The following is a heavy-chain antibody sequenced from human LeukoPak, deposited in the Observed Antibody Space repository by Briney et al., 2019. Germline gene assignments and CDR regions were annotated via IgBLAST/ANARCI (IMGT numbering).Heavy chain of an antibody. V-gene: IGHV3-23*01. Sequence: GGSLRLSCAASGFTFSSYAMSWVRQAPGKGLEWVSAISGSGGSTYYADSVKGRFTISRDNSKNTLYLQMNSLRAEDTAVYYCAKALYCSGGSCHFDYWGQGTLVTVYS. CDR2: ISGSGGST. J-gene: IGHJ4*02. D-gene: IGHD2-15*01. CDR3: AKALYCSGGSCHFDY. CDR1: GFTFSSYA.